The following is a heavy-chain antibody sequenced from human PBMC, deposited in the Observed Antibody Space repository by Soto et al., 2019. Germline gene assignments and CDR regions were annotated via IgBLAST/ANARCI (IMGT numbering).Heavy chain of an antibody. CDR1: GYSISSSNW. Sequence: QVQLQESGPGLVKPSDTLSLTCAVSGYSISSSNWWGWIRQPPGKGLEWIGYIYYSGTTYYNPSLKSRVTRSVDTAKDQFSLKLTSVTAVDTDVYYCARREIQGPIDYWGQGTLVTVSS. J-gene: IGHJ4*02. D-gene: IGHD1-26*01. V-gene: IGHV4-28*01. CDR3: ARREIQGPIDY. CDR2: IYYSGTT.